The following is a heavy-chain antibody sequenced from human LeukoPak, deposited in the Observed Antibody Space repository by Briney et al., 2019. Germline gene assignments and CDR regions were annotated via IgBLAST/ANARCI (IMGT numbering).Heavy chain of an antibody. CDR2: IYYSGST. D-gene: IGHD5-12*01. Sequence: SQTLSLTCTVSGDSISSGDYYWGWIRQPPGKGLEWIGSIYYSGSTFYNPSLKSRVTISVDTSKNQFSLKLSSVTAADTAAYYCARHPADSGYPRAPFDYWGQGTLVTVSS. V-gene: IGHV4-39*01. J-gene: IGHJ4*02. CDR3: ARHPADSGYPRAPFDY. CDR1: GDSISSGDYY.